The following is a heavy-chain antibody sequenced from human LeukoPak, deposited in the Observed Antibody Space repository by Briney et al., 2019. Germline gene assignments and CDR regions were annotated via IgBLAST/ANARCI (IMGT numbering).Heavy chain of an antibody. J-gene: IGHJ6*02. D-gene: IGHD4-17*01. CDR3: ARGDYGDYYYYGMDV. CDR2: ISGSSGSI. CDR1: GFTFSSYS. V-gene: IGHV3-48*02. Sequence: GGSLRLSCAAPGFTFSSYSMNWVRQAPGKGLEWVSYISGSSGSIYYADSVKGRFTISRDNAKNPLYLQMNSLSDEDTAVYYCARGDYGDYYYYGMDVWGQGTTVTVSS.